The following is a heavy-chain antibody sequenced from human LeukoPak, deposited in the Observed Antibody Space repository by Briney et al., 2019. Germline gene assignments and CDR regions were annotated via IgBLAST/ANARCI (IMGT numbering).Heavy chain of an antibody. V-gene: IGHV1-18*01. CDR1: GYTFTSYG. Sequence: ASVKVSCKASGYTFTSYGISWVRQAPGQGLEWMGWISAYNGNTNYAQKLQGRVTMITDTSTSTAYMELRSLRSDDTAVYYCATSYPTGGYYYGMDVWGQGTTVTASS. D-gene: IGHD1-14*01. J-gene: IGHJ6*02. CDR2: ISAYNGNT. CDR3: ATSYPTGGYYYGMDV.